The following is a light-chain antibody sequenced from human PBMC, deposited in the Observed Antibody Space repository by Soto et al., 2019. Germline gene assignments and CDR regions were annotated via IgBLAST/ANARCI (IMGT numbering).Light chain of an antibody. V-gene: IGKV3-15*01. CDR2: DAS. J-gene: IGKJ4*01. CDR1: QSVSSRY. Sequence: EILLTQSPGTLSLSPGERATLSCRASQSVSSRYLAWYQQKPGQAPRLVILDASTRATGIPDRFTGRGSGTEFTLTISSLQSEDSAVYFCQQYNDWPPITFGGGTKVDIK. CDR3: QQYNDWPPIT.